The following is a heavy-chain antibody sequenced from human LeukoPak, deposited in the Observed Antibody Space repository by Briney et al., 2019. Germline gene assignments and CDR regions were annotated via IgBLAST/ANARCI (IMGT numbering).Heavy chain of an antibody. CDR2: ISGSGGST. CDR3: ASSITIFAGWFDP. D-gene: IGHD3-3*01. J-gene: IGHJ5*02. V-gene: IGHV3-23*01. Sequence: GGSLRLSCAASGFTFSSYAMRWVRQAPGKGLEWVSAISGSGGSTYYADSVKGRFTLSRDNSKNTLYLQMNSLRAEDTAVYYCASSITIFAGWFDPWGQGTLVTVSS. CDR1: GFTFSSYA.